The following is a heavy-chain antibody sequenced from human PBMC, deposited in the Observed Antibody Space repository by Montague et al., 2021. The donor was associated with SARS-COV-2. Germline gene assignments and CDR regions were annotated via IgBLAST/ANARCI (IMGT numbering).Heavy chain of an antibody. CDR3: ARSTTRMLYPVNAFDI. Sequence: CAISGDSVSSNTATWNWIRQSPSRGLEWLGRTYYRSEWYHDYAISLKSRITINPDTSKNQFSLQLSSVAPEDTAVFYCARSTTRMLYPVNAFDIWGQGTMVTVSS. CDR2: TYYRSEWYH. CDR1: GDSVSSNTAT. J-gene: IGHJ3*02. D-gene: IGHD2-15*01. V-gene: IGHV6-1*01.